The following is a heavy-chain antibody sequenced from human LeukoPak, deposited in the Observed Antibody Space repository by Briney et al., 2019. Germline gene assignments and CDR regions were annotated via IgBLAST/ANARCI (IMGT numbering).Heavy chain of an antibody. J-gene: IGHJ1*01. CDR1: GFTFSNHA. V-gene: IGHV3-23*01. D-gene: IGHD2-21*02. CDR2: IGAGGSNT. Sequence: GGSLRLSCAASGFTFSNHAMSWVGQAPGKGLEWVSRIGAGGSNTYHADSVKGRFTISRDNSRNTLFLQMDSLRAEGTAVYYCAKNRGDHDPEYFQNWGQGTLVTVSS. CDR3: AKNRGDHDPEYFQN.